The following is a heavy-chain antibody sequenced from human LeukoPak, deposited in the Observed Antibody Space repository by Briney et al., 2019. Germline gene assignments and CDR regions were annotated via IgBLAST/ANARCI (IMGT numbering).Heavy chain of an antibody. D-gene: IGHD3-16*02. CDR2: ISGSGYST. J-gene: IGHJ4*02. CDR3: AKSLGGVIPNEDY. Sequence: GGSLRLSCAASGFTFSSYAMSWVRQAPGKGLEWVSAISGSGYSTYYADSVKGRLTISRDNSKNTLYLQMNSLRAEDTAVYYCAKSLGGVIPNEDYWGQGTLVTVSS. CDR1: GFTFSSYA. V-gene: IGHV3-23*01.